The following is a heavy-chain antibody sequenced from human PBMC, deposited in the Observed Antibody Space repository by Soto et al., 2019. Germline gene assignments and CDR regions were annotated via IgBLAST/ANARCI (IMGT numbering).Heavy chain of an antibody. Sequence: QVQLQESGPGLVKPSETLSLTCTVSGGSISSYYWSWIRQPPGKGLEWIGYIYYSGSTNYNPSLKSRVTISVDTSKNQFSLKLSSVTAADTAVYYCARHVGYMDVWGKGTTVTVSS. J-gene: IGHJ6*03. D-gene: IGHD1-26*01. CDR3: ARHVGYMDV. CDR2: IYYSGST. V-gene: IGHV4-59*08. CDR1: GGSISSYY.